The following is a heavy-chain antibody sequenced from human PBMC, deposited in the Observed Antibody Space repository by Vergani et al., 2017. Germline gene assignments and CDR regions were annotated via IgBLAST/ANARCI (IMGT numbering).Heavy chain of an antibody. V-gene: IGHV4-31*03. CDR2: SYYSGST. Sequence: QVQLQESGPGLVKPSPTLSLPCTVSGGSISRGGYYWSWIRQHPGKGLEWIGYSYYSGSTYYNPSLTSRVTISVATSKNQFSLKLSSVTAADTAVYYCASHGNYYDSSGYYYVGWFDPWGQGALVTVSS. CDR1: GGSISRGGYY. J-gene: IGHJ5*02. D-gene: IGHD3-22*01. CDR3: ASHGNYYDSSGYYYVGWFDP.